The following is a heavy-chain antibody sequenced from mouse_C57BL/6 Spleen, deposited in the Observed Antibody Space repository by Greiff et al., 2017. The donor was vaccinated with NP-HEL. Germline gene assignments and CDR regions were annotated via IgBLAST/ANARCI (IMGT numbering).Heavy chain of an antibody. J-gene: IGHJ4*01. CDR2: IDPANGNT. V-gene: IGHV14-3*01. D-gene: IGHD2-1*01. CDR1: GFNIKNTY. Sequence: VQLKESVAELVRPGASVKLSCTASGFNIKNTYMHWVKQRPEQGLEWIGRIDPANGNTKYAPKFQGKATITADTSSNTAYLQLSSLTSEDTAIYYCAMIYYGNYRAMDYWDQGTSVTVSS. CDR3: AMIYYGNYRAMDY.